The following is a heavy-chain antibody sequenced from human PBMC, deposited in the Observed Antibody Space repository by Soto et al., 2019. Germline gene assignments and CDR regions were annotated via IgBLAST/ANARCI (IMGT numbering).Heavy chain of an antibody. V-gene: IGHV3-15*07. J-gene: IGHJ4*02. D-gene: IGHD2-15*01. CDR3: TTEGLRYY. CDR1: GFAFSNAW. Sequence: GGSLRLSCAASGFAFSNAWMNWVRQAPGKGLEWVGRIKSKANGETTDYAAPVKGRFTISRDDSKDTVYLQMNSLKTEDTAVYFCTTEGLRYYWGQGTLVTVS. CDR2: IKSKANGETT.